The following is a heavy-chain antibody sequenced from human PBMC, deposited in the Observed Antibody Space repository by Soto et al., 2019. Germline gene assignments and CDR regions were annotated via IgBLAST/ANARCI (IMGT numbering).Heavy chain of an antibody. CDR2: ISDGVDRA. CDR3: ARYTAVADPYYFDY. Sequence: PGGSLRLSCAASGFNFATYSMSWVRQAPGKGLEWVAGISDGVDRAYYGDSVKGRFTISRDTSKNMLYLHMNSLRAEGTAIYYCARYTAVADPYYFDYWGQGTLVTVSS. V-gene: IGHV3-23*01. D-gene: IGHD6-19*01. J-gene: IGHJ4*02. CDR1: GFNFATYS.